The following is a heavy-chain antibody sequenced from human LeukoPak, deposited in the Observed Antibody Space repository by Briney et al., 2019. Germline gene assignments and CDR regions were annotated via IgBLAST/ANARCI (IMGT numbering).Heavy chain of an antibody. CDR3: CRDGGEGGDSAFDI. CDR2: IRRGANSYTT. J-gene: IGHJ3*02. D-gene: IGHD2-21*01. CDR1: GFTFSDYI. Sequence: GGSLSLSCAASGFTFSDYILDWVRQAPGKGLEWVGRIRRGANSYTTEYAASVKGRFTISRDDSRNSLYLHMNSLKTDDTAVYHCCRDGGEGGDSAFDIWGQGTMVTVSS. V-gene: IGHV3-72*01.